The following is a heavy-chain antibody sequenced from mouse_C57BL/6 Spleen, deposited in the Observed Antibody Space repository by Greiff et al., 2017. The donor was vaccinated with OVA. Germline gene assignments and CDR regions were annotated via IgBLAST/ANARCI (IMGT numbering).Heavy chain of an antibody. V-gene: IGHV1-80*01. CDR2: IYPGDGDT. CDR3: ARSLTTVGAPLWYFDV. J-gene: IGHJ1*03. D-gene: IGHD1-1*01. Sequence: QVQLQQSGAELVKPGASVKISCKASGYAFSSYWMNWVKQRPGKGLEWIGQIYPGDGDTNYNGKFKGKATLTADKSSSTAYMQLSSLTSEDSAVYFCARSLTTVGAPLWYFDVWGTGTTVTVSS. CDR1: GYAFSSYW.